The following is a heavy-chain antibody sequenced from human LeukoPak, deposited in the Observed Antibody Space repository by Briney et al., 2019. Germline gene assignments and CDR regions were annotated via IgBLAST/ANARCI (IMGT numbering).Heavy chain of an antibody. Sequence: PGGSLRLSCAASGFTFSSYWMSWVRQAPGKGLEWVANIKQDGSEKYYVDSVKGRFTISRDNAKNSLYLQMNSLRAEDTAVYYCARPNYYDSSGYYYDYWGQGTLVTVSS. CDR2: IKQDGSEK. V-gene: IGHV3-7*01. D-gene: IGHD3-22*01. J-gene: IGHJ4*02. CDR1: GFTFSSYW. CDR3: ARPNYYDSSGYYYDY.